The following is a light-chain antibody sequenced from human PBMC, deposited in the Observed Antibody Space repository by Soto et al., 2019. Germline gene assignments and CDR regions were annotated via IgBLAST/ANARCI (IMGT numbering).Light chain of an antibody. CDR3: QQYNKWPIT. V-gene: IGKV3-15*01. CDR2: GAT. CDR1: QSVGST. Sequence: ILLTQSPDTLSVSPGERATLSCRASQSVGSTLAWYQQKPGQAPRLLIYGATTRAAGLPARFSGSASETEFTLTISSLQSEDFAVYYCQQYNKWPITFGQGTRLENK. J-gene: IGKJ5*01.